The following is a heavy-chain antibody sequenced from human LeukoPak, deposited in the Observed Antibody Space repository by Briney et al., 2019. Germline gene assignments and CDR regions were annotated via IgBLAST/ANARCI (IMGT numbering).Heavy chain of an antibody. J-gene: IGHJ4*02. CDR3: ARGVRRLGALGFDY. CDR1: GDSISSSNLY. Sequence: SETLSLTCSVSGDSISSSNLYWGWIRQAPGKGLEWIANINSGGTTYYNPSLKSRVTISVDTSKNQFSLKLYSVTAADTAVYYCARGVRRLGALGFDYWGQGTLVTVSS. V-gene: IGHV4-39*01. D-gene: IGHD3-16*01. CDR2: INSGGTT.